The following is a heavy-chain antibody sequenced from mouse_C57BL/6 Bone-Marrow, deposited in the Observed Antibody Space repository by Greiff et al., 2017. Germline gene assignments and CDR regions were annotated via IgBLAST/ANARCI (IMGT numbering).Heavy chain of an antibody. CDR1: GYTFTDYN. CDR3: ARPAGSSAYWRFDV. V-gene: IGHV1-18*01. CDR2: INPNNGGT. J-gene: IGHJ1*03. Sequence: VQLQQSGPELVKPGASVKIPCKASGYTFTDYNMDWVKQSHGKSLEWIGDINPNNGGTIYNQKFKGKATLTVDKSSSTAYMELRSLTSEDTAVYYCARPAGSSAYWRFDVWGTGTTVTVSS. D-gene: IGHD1-1*01.